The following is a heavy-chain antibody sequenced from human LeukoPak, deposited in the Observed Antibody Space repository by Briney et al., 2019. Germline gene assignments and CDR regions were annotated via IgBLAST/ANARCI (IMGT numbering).Heavy chain of an antibody. CDR3: ARGETYNELDY. CDR2: MNPNSGNT. J-gene: IGHJ4*02. D-gene: IGHD1-1*01. Sequence: ASVKVSCKASGYTFTSYDINWVRQATGQGLEWMGWMNPNSGNTGYAQKFQGRVIMSRNTSISTAYMELSSLRSEDTAVYYCARGETYNELDYWGQGTLVTVSS. V-gene: IGHV1-8*01. CDR1: GYTFTSYD.